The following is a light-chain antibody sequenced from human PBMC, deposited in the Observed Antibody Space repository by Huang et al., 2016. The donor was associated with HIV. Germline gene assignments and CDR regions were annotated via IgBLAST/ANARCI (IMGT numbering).Light chain of an antibody. J-gene: IGKJ4*01. CDR3: QQYNNWLLS. Sequence: IVMTQSPATLSVSPGERVTVSCRANRSVSRNFAWYQQRPGQAPMLLIYVSSTRAPGIPARFIGSGSWTDCSLTISSLQSEDFALYYCQQYNNWLLSFGGGTRVDI. CDR2: VSS. V-gene: IGKV3-15*01. CDR1: RSVSRN.